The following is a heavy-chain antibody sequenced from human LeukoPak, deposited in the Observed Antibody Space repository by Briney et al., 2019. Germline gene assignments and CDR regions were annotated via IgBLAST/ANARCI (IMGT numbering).Heavy chain of an antibody. CDR3: ARGYSSGWYSPLLDWFDP. V-gene: IGHV4-4*07. CDR1: GGSISSYY. J-gene: IGHJ5*02. Sequence: SETLSLTCTVSGGSISSYYWSWIRQHAGKGLEWIGRIYTSGSTNYNPSLKSRVTISVDKSKNQFSLKLSSVTAADTAVYYCARGYSSGWYSPLLDWFDPWGQGTLVTVSS. D-gene: IGHD6-19*01. CDR2: IYTSGST.